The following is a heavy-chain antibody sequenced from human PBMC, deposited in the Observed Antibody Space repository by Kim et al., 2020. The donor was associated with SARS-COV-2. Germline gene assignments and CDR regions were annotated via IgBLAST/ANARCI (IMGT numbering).Heavy chain of an antibody. V-gene: IGHV4-39*01. CDR1: GGSISSSSYY. J-gene: IGHJ4*02. CDR3: ARRFVKQWPN. CDR2: IYYSGST. Sequence: SETLSLTCTVSGGSISSSSYYWGWIRQPPGKGLEWIGSIYYSGSTYYNPSLKSRVTISVDTSKNQFSLKLSSVTAADTAVYYCARRFVKQWPNWGQGTLVTVSS. D-gene: IGHD6-19*01.